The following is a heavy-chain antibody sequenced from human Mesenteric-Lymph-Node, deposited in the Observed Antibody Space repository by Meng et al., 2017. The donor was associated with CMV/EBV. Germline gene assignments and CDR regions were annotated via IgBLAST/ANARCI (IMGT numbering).Heavy chain of an antibody. CDR1: GFTFSTYA. Sequence: GESLKISCAASGFTFSTYAMSWVRQAPGKGLEWVSGITGSGVTTYYADSVKGRLTISRDNSKNTLYLQMNSLRAEDTAVYYCAKDHGTGWPPGVLDYWGQGTLVTVSS. V-gene: IGHV3-23*01. J-gene: IGHJ4*02. CDR2: ITGSGVTT. CDR3: AKDHGTGWPPGVLDY. D-gene: IGHD6-19*01.